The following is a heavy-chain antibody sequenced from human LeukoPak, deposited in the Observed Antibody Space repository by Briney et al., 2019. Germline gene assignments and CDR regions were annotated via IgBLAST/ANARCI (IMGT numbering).Heavy chain of an antibody. CDR1: GGSISSYY. V-gene: IGHV4-4*09. J-gene: IGHJ6*03. CDR2: IYTSGST. CDR3: ARGFYYYYMDV. Sequence: SETLSLTCTVSGGSISSYYWSWIRQPPGKGLEWIGYIYTSGSTNYNPSLKSRVTISVDTSKNQFSLKLSSVTAADTAVYYCARGFYYYYMDVWGKGTTVTVSS.